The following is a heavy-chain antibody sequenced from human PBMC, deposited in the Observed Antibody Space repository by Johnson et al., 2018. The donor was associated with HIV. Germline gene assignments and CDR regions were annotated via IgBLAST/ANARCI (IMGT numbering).Heavy chain of an antibody. CDR1: GISFSYAW. CDR2: IKSKGSGGTV. V-gene: IGHV3-15*01. Sequence: VQLVESGGGLVKPGGSLRLSCAASGISFSYAWMSWVRRAPGKGLEWVGRIKSKGSGGTVDYAAPVKDRLTISRDNAKNSLYRQMNSLRAEDTAVYDCARGDSSGEAFESWGQGTMVTVSS. J-gene: IGHJ3*02. CDR3: ARGDSSGEAFES. D-gene: IGHD3-22*01.